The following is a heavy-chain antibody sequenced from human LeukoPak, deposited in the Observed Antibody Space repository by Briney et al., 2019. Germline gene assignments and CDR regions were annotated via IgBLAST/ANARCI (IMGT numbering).Heavy chain of an antibody. V-gene: IGHV4-59*11. CDR3: AREYSTNYYYYYYMDV. D-gene: IGHD2-2*01. CDR2: IYYSGST. J-gene: IGHJ6*03. Sequence: PLETLSLTCTVSGGSISSHYWSWIRQPPGKGLEWIGYIYYSGSTNYNPSLKSRVTISVDTSKNQFSLKLSSVTAADTAVYYCAREYSTNYYYYYYMDVWGKGTTVTVSS. CDR1: GGSISSHY.